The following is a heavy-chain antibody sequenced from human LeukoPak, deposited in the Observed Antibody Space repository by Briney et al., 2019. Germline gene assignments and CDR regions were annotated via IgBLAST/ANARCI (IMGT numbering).Heavy chain of an antibody. D-gene: IGHD3-16*02. Sequence: ASVKVSCKTSGYSFNNYDISWLRRASGQGLEWVGWIHPNSGNTDYPQKFQGRVTITRDTSKRMAYMELSRLRSDDTAIYYCARGGRYLPFWGQGTMVIVSS. CDR2: IHPNSGNT. CDR3: ARGGRYLPF. J-gene: IGHJ3*01. CDR1: GYSFNNYD. V-gene: IGHV1-8*03.